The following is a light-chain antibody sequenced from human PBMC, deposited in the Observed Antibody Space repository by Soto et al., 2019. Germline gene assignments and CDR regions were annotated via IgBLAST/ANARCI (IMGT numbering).Light chain of an antibody. CDR2: GNR. CDR3: AAWDDSLNGVV. J-gene: IGLJ2*01. CDR1: SSNLGAGYD. V-gene: IGLV1-40*01. Sequence: QSVLTQPPSVSGAPEQRVTISCTGNSSNLGAGYDVHWYQQLPGAAPKLVIFGNRNRPSGVPERFSGSKSGTSASLAITGLQAEDEADYYCAAWDDSLNGVVFGGGTKVTVL.